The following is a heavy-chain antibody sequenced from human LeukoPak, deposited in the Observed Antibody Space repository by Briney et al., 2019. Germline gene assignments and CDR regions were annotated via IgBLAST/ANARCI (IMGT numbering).Heavy chain of an antibody. V-gene: IGHV4-4*07. CDR1: GGFISSYY. J-gene: IGHJ6*03. Sequence: SETLSLTCTVSGGFISSYYWSWIRQPAGKGLEWIGRIYTSGSTNYNPSLKSRVTISVDKSKNQFSLKLSSVTAADTAVYYCARTIAVAGTGKPTDYYYMDVWGKGTTVTVSS. D-gene: IGHD6-19*01. CDR3: ARTIAVAGTGKPTDYYYMDV. CDR2: IYTSGST.